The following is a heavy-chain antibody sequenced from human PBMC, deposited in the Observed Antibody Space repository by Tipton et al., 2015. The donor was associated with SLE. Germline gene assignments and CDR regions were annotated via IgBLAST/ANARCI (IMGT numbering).Heavy chain of an antibody. J-gene: IGHJ6*02. CDR2: IYYSGST. Sequence: TLSLTCTVSGVSISSASYYWGWIRQPPGKGLEWIGSIYYSGSTYYNPSLKSRVTISVDTSKNHFSLELTSVTAADTAMYYCARHVGVAYYYAMDVWGQGTTVVISS. D-gene: IGHD2-15*01. CDR1: GVSISSASYY. V-gene: IGHV4-39*01. CDR3: ARHVGVAYYYAMDV.